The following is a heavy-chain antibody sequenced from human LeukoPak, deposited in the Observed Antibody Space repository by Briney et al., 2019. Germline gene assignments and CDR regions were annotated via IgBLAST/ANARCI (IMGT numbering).Heavy chain of an antibody. D-gene: IGHD2-15*01. CDR1: GVSINVSMTRHY. V-gene: IGHV4-59*11. CDR2: ISYSEI. J-gene: IGHJ4*02. Sequence: SEPLSLTCAVSGVSINVSMTRHYWDWIRQSPGKGLEWFGRISYSEINCNPFLKSRITISLDTYENQFPLKLSSVTAADTALYFWARDGEGYEGWDYWSQGTLVTVSS. CDR3: ARDGEGYEGWDY.